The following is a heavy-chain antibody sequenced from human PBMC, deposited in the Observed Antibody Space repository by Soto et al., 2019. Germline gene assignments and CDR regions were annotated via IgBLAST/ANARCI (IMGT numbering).Heavy chain of an antibody. CDR2: IYYTGGT. D-gene: IGHD3-10*01. CDR3: ARGRYYYDY. J-gene: IGHJ4*02. V-gene: IGHV4-59*08. Sequence: WTWIRQPPGKGLEWIGYIYYTGGTNYNPSLKSRATISVDTSKNQFSLKLSSVTAADTAVYYCARGRYYYDYWGQGTLVTVPS.